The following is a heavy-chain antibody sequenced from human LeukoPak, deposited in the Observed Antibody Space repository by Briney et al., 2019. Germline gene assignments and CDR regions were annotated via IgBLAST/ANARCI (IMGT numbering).Heavy chain of an antibody. J-gene: IGHJ4*02. Sequence: GGSLRLSCAASGFTFSSYWMHWVRHAPGKGLVWVSRINSDGSSTSYADSVKGRLTISRDNAKNTLYLQMNSLRAEDTAVYSCARGAVLRYFDWLPGGYWGQGTLVTVSS. D-gene: IGHD3-9*01. CDR3: ARGAVLRYFDWLPGGY. CDR1: GFTFSSYW. CDR2: INSDGSST. V-gene: IGHV3-74*01.